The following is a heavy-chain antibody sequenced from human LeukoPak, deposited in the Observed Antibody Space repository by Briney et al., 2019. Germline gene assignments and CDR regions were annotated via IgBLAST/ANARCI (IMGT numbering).Heavy chain of an antibody. Sequence: GGSLRLSCAASGFTVSSNYMSWVRQAPGKGLERVSVIYSGGSTYYADSVKGRFTISRDNSKNTLYLQMNSLRAEDTAVYYCARLSKGRLYGDYDYWGQGTLVTVSS. V-gene: IGHV3-53*01. J-gene: IGHJ4*02. D-gene: IGHD4-17*01. CDR2: IYSGGST. CDR1: GFTVSSNY. CDR3: ARLSKGRLYGDYDY.